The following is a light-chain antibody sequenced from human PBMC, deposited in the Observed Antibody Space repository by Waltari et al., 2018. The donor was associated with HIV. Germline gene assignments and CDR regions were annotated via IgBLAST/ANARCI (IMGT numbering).Light chain of an antibody. CDR1: SSDVGGYNY. J-gene: IGLJ2*01. V-gene: IGLV2-14*03. CDR2: DVS. Sequence: QSALTQPASVSGSPGQSITIPCTGTSSDVGGYNYVSWYQQHPGKAPKLMIYDVSNRPSRVSNRVAASKSGNTASLTISRRQAEDEADYYCSSYTSSSVVFGGGTKLTVL. CDR3: SSYTSSSVV.